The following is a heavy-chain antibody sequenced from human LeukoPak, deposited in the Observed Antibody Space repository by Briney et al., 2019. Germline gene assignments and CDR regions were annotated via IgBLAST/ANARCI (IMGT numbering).Heavy chain of an antibody. D-gene: IGHD3-10*01. J-gene: IGHJ4*02. V-gene: IGHV3-23*01. CDR1: GFTFSSYA. Sequence: GGSLRLSCAASGFTFSSYAMSWVRQAPGKGLEWVSAISGSGGSTYYADSVKGRFTISRDNSKNTLYLQMNSLRAEDTAVYYCAKVARQLLWFGELGFFDYWGQGTLVTVSS. CDR3: AKVARQLLWFGELGFFDY. CDR2: ISGSGGST.